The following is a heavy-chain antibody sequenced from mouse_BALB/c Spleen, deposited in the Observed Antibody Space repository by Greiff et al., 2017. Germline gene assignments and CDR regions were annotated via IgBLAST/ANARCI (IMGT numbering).Heavy chain of an antibody. Sequence: QVQLQQSGPSLVQPSQSLSITCTVSGFSLTSYGVHWVRQSPGKGLEWLGVIWRGGSTDYNAAFMSRLSITKDNSKSQVFFKMNSLQADDTAIYYCAKIYGNYEGVYAMDYWGQGTSVTVSS. CDR2: IWRGGST. J-gene: IGHJ4*01. V-gene: IGHV2-5-1*01. CDR1: GFSLTSYG. D-gene: IGHD2-1*01. CDR3: AKIYGNYEGVYAMDY.